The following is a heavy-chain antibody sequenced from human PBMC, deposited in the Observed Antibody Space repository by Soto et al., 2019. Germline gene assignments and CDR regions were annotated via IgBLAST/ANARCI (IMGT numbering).Heavy chain of an antibody. CDR1: GFTFSSYG. J-gene: IGHJ6*02. V-gene: IGHV3-30*18. CDR2: ISYDGSNK. CDR3: AKLIFRGVIDDAYYYYGMDV. D-gene: IGHD3-10*01. Sequence: GGSLRLSCAASGFTFSSYGMHWVRQAPGKGLEWVAVISYDGSNKYYADSVKGRFTISRDNSKNTLYLQMNSLRAEDTAVYYCAKLIFRGVIDDAYYYYGMDVWGQGTTVTVSS.